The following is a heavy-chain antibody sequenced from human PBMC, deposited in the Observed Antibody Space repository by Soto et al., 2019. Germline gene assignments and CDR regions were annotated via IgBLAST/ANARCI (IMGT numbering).Heavy chain of an antibody. J-gene: IGHJ4*02. D-gene: IGHD5-18*01. V-gene: IGHV3-64D*06. CDR3: VKSSDTAMAPVDY. CDR1: GFTFSSYA. CDR2: ISSNGGST. Sequence: PGGSLSLSCSASGFTFSSYAMHWVRQAPGKGLEYVSAISSNGGSTYYADSVKGRFTISRDNSKNTLYLQMSSLRAEDTAVYYCVKSSDTAMAPVDYWGQGTLVTVSS.